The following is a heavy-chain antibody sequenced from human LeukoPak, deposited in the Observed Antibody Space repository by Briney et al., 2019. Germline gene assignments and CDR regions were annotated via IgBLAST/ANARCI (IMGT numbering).Heavy chain of an antibody. Sequence: PGGSLRLSCAASGFTFINAWMTWVRQAPGKGLEWVTLISYDGTDKYYAASVRGRFTISRDNSKNTLYLQMNSLRPEDTGVYYCAKDPQDFYGSSGYGPERYWGQGTLVTVSS. D-gene: IGHD3-22*01. J-gene: IGHJ4*02. V-gene: IGHV3-30*18. CDR2: ISYDGTDK. CDR3: AKDPQDFYGSSGYGPERY. CDR1: GFTFINAW.